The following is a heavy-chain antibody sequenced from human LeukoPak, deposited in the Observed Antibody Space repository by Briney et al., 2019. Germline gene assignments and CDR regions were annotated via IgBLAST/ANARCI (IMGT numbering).Heavy chain of an antibody. CDR2: INPNSGGT. CDR3: ARAILLLWFGEPSGEGFDY. V-gene: IGHV1-2*02. J-gene: IGHJ4*02. Sequence: ASVKVSCKASGYTLTDYYTHWVRQAPGQGLEWMGCINPNSGGTNYAQKLQGRVTMTTDTSTSTAYMELRSLRSDDTAVYYCARAILLLWFGEPSGEGFDYWGQGTLVTVSS. CDR1: GYTLTDYY. D-gene: IGHD3-10*01.